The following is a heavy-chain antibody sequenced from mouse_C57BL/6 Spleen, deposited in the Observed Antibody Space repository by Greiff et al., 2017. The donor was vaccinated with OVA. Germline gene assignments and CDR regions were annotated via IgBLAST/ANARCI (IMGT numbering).Heavy chain of an antibody. CDR2: IDPSDSYT. V-gene: IGHV1-69*01. CDR3: ARRGYYGSSPYFDY. D-gene: IGHD1-1*01. J-gene: IGHJ2*01. Sequence: VQLQQPGAELVMPGASVKLSCKASGYTFTSYWMHWVKQRPGQGLEWIGEIDPSDSYTNYNQKFKGKSTLTVDKSSSTAYMQLSSLTSEDSAVYYCARRGYYGSSPYFDYWGQGITPTVSS. CDR1: GYTFTSYW.